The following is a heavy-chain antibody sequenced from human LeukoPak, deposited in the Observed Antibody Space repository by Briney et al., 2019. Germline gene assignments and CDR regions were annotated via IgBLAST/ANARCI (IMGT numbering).Heavy chain of an antibody. CDR2: IKHSGST. CDR3: ASGGIAAGYFDL. J-gene: IGHJ2*01. V-gene: IGHV4-34*01. D-gene: IGHD6-25*01. Sequence: SSETLSLTCAVYGGSFSGYYWSWIRQPPGKGLEWSGEIKHSGSTNYNPSLKSRVTISVDTSKNQFSLKLSSVTAADTAVYYCASGGIAAGYFDLWGRGTLVTVSS. CDR1: GGSFSGYY.